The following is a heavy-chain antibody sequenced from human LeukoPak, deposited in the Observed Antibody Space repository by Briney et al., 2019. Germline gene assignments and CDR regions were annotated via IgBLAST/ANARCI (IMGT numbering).Heavy chain of an antibody. CDR2: TYYRSKWFF. J-gene: IGHJ4*02. Sequence: SQTLSLTCAISGDSVSSINGAWNWVRQSPSRGLEWLGRTYYRSKWFFDYAVTVQGRITINPDASKNQFSLLLHSVTPEDTAVYYCARDLGTSGWYTFDYWGQGTLVTVSS. CDR1: GDSVSSINGA. D-gene: IGHD6-19*01. CDR3: ARDLGTSGWYTFDY. V-gene: IGHV6-1*01.